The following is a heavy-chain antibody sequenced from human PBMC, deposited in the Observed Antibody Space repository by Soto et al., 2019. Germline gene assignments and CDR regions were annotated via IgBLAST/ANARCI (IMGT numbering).Heavy chain of an antibody. V-gene: IGHV4-4*02. CDR2: IYQSGST. CDR1: GGSINSSNW. D-gene: IGHD3-22*01. J-gene: IGHJ3*01. Sequence: QVRLQGSGPGLVAPSGTLYLTCAVSGGSINSSNWWSWVRQSPGKGLEWMGEIYQSGSTKYNPSFRSRFTVSLDKPKSQFSLKLTSVTAAYSAVYYCARRYFYENQGVFDVWDQGTKVTVSS. CDR3: ARRYFYENQGVFDV.